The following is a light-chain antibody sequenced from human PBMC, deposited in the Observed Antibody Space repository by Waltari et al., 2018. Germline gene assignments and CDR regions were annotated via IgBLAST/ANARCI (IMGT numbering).Light chain of an antibody. CDR3: CSYAGSSTFGV. CDR1: SSDVGGYHY. V-gene: IGLV2-23*02. CDR2: DVS. Sequence: QSALTQPASVSGSPGQSITLSCTGTSSDVGGYHYVSWYQQHPGKAPKLMIYDVSNRPSGVSNRFSGSKSGNTASLTISGLQAEDEADYYCCSYAGSSTFGVFGGGTKLTIL. J-gene: IGLJ2*01.